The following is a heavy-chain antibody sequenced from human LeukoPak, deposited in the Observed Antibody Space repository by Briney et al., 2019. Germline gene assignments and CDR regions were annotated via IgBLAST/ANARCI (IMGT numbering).Heavy chain of an antibody. CDR2: IWYDGSIQ. D-gene: IGHD6-19*01. V-gene: IGHV3-33*06. CDR1: GFTFSYHG. CDR3: AKAGSDWSHVDY. J-gene: IGHJ4*02. Sequence: GGSLRLSCAASGFTFSYHGMQWVRQAPGKGLAWVAIIWYDGSIQYYADSVKGRFTISRDNSKNTLYLQMNSLRAEDTAVYYCAKAGSDWSHVDYWGQGTLVTVSS.